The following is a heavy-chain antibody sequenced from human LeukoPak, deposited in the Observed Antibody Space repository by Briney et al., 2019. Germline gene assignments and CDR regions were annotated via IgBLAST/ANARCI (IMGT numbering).Heavy chain of an antibody. V-gene: IGHV3-53*01. Sequence: GGSLRLSCAASGFTVSSNYMSWVRQAPGKGLEWVSVIYSGGSTYYADSVKGRFTISRDNSKNTLYLQMNSLGAEDTAVYYCTRFRIEDPTTQLRYRDWLLSDYWGQGTLVTVSS. CDR2: IYSGGST. CDR3: TRFRIEDPTTQLRYRDWLLSDY. CDR1: GFTVSSNY. J-gene: IGHJ4*02. D-gene: IGHD3-9*01.